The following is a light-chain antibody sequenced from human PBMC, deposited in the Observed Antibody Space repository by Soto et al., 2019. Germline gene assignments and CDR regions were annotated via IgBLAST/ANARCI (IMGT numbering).Light chain of an antibody. V-gene: IGKV1-5*01. J-gene: IGKJ1*01. CDR3: QQYNSYRT. Sequence: DIQMTQSPSTLSASVGDRVTITCRASQSISSWLAWYQQKPGKAPKLLIYGASSLESGVPSRFSGSGSGTEFTLTISSLQHDDFAIYYCQQYNSYRTFGQGTKVEIK. CDR1: QSISSW. CDR2: GAS.